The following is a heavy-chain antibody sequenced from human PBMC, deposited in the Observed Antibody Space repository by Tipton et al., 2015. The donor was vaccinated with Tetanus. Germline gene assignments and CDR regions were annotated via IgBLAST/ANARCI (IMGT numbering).Heavy chain of an antibody. CDR2: IIPIFGTA. D-gene: IGHD3-22*01. Sequence: QLVQSGAEVKKPGSSVKVSCKASGGTFSSYAISWVRQAPGQGLEWMGGIIPIFGTANYAQKFQGRVTITADESTSTAYMELSSLRSEDTAVYYCAGGVDGRYYYDSSGYGSFGYWGQGTLVTVSS. J-gene: IGHJ4*02. V-gene: IGHV1-69*01. CDR3: AGGVDGRYYYDSSGYGSFGY. CDR1: GGTFSSYA.